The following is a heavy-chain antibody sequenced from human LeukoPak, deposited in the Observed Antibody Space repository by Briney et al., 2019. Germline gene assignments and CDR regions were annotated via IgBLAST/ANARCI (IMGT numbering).Heavy chain of an antibody. V-gene: IGHV4-34*01. J-gene: IGHJ4*02. Sequence: SETLSLTCAVYGGSFSGYYWSWIRQPPGKGLEWIGEINHSGSTNYNPSLKSRVTISVDTSKNHFSLKLSSVTAADTAVYYCASHCSSTSCYSDYWGQGTLVTVSS. CDR1: GGSFSGYY. D-gene: IGHD2-2*01. CDR3: ASHCSSTSCYSDY. CDR2: INHSGST.